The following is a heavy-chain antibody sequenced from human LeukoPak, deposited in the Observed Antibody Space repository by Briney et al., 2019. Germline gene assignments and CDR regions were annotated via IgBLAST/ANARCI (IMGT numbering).Heavy chain of an antibody. CDR2: IYPDDSDT. J-gene: IGHJ5*02. D-gene: IGHD2-8*02. V-gene: IGHV5-51*01. Sequence: GESLKISCKGSGYFFINYWIAWLRQMPGKGLEWMGSIYPDDSDTRYSPSFQGQVSISADKSINSAYLQWSSLKASDTAIYYCATSRYVADGVYYTQDESWGQGTLVTVSS. CDR1: GYFFINYW. CDR3: ATSRYVADGVYYTQDES.